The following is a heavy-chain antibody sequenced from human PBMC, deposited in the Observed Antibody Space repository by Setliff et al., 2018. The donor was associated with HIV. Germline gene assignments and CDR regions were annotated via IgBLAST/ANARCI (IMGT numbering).Heavy chain of an antibody. Sequence: ASVKVSCKASGYTFTSYYMHWVRQAPGQGLEWMGVINPINGDATFVRNFQGRGTMTRETSTKTVHMELSSLKFEDTAVYSCVRGGPRGLELAALDFDSWGQGTLVTVSS. CDR1: GYTFTSYY. D-gene: IGHD6-19*01. CDR2: INPINGDA. CDR3: VRGGPRGLELAALDFDS. J-gene: IGHJ4*02. V-gene: IGHV1-46*01.